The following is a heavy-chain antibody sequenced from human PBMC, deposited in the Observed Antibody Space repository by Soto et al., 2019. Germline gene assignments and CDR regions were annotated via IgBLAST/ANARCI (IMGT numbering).Heavy chain of an antibody. CDR2: IYHSGST. V-gene: IGHV4-30-2*01. CDR3: ARASVVTLIHDY. J-gene: IGHJ4*02. Sequence: PSETLSLTCAVSGGSISSGGYSWSWIRQPPGKGLEWIGYIYHSGSTYYNPSLKSRVTISVDRSKNQFSLKLSSVTAADTAVYYCARASVVTLIHDYWGQGTLVTV. CDR1: GGSISSGGYS. D-gene: IGHD2-21*02.